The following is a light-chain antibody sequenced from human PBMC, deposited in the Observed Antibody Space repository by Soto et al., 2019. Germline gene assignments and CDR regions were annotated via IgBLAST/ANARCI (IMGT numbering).Light chain of an antibody. V-gene: IGLV2-23*01. CDR3: CSYSGSSIFV. CDR2: EGS. J-gene: IGLJ1*01. CDR1: SSDVGSYNL. Sequence: QSVLTQPASVSGSPGQSITISCTGTSSDVGSYNLVSWYQQHPGKAPKLIICEGSKRPSGVSYRFSGSKSGNTASLTISGLQTEDEADYYCCSYSGSSIFVFGSGTKLTVL.